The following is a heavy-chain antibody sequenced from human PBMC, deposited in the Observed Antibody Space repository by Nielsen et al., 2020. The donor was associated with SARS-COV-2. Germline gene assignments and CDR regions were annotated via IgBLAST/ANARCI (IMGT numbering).Heavy chain of an antibody. CDR3: ARGNPYGSGSYLPA. V-gene: IGHV4-39*07. J-gene: IGHJ5*02. CDR2: INHSGST. D-gene: IGHD3-10*01. CDR1: GGSISSGSYY. Sequence: SETLSLTCTVSGGSISSGSYYWSWIRQPPGKGLEWIGEINHSGSTNYNPSLKSRVTISVDTSKNQFSLKLSSVTAADTAVYYCARGNPYGSGSYLPAWGQGTLVTVSS.